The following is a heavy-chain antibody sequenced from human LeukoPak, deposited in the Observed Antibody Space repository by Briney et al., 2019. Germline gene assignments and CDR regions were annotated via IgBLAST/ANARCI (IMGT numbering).Heavy chain of an antibody. CDR2: INHSGST. J-gene: IGHJ4*02. Sequence: PSETLSLTCAVYGGSFSGYYWSWIRQPPGKGLEWIGEINHSGSTNYNPSLKSRVTISVDTSKNQFSLKLSSVTAADTAVYYCARPCRRYSSSPRHFDYWGQGTLVTVSS. CDR1: GGSFSGYY. V-gene: IGHV4-34*01. D-gene: IGHD6-6*01. CDR3: ARPCRRYSSSPRHFDY.